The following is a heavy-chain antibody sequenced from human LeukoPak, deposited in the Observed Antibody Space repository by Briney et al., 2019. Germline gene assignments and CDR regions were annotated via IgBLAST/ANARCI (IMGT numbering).Heavy chain of an antibody. D-gene: IGHD6-19*01. J-gene: IGHJ3*02. Sequence: APVTVSCTASGYTFTSYGISWVRQAPGKGLEWMGGFDPEDGETIYAQKFQGRVTMTEDTSTDTAYMELSSLRSEDTAVYYCATDLPGGIAVAGTVYAFDIWGQGTMVTVSS. CDR1: GYTFTSYG. CDR3: ATDLPGGIAVAGTVYAFDI. V-gene: IGHV1-24*01. CDR2: FDPEDGET.